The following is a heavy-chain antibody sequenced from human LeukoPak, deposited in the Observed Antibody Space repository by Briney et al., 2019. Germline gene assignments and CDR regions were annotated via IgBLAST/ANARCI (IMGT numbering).Heavy chain of an antibody. D-gene: IGHD3-10*01. CDR2: INYSGST. Sequence: SETLSLTCTVSGGSVSSTTYFWSWIRQPPGKVLELIASINYSGSTYYNPSLKSRVTISVDTSENQSSLKLSSVTAADTAVYYCARYVVYGSGKYYFDYWGQGTLVTVSS. J-gene: IGHJ4*02. CDR3: ARYVVYGSGKYYFDY. V-gene: IGHV4-39*01. CDR1: GGSVSSTTYF.